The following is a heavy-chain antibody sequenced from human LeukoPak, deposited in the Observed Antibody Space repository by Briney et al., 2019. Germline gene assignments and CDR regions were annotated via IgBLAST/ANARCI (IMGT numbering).Heavy chain of an antibody. J-gene: IGHJ5*02. CDR3: ARVPGNYYFMTGLNWFDP. D-gene: IGHD3-9*01. Sequence: PSETLSLTCSVSGGSISNSIYYWTWIRQPPGKGLEWIGYIYYSGSTYYKPSLRSRVTISIDTSKNQFSLKLTSVTAADTAVYYCARVPGNYYFMTGLNWFDPWGQGTLVTVSS. CDR1: GGSISNSIYY. V-gene: IGHV4-30-4*08. CDR2: IYYSGST.